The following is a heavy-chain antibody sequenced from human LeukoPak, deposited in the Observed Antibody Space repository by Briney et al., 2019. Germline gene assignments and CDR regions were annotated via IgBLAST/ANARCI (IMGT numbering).Heavy chain of an antibody. CDR3: VLYGDYESPDGFDI. J-gene: IGHJ3*02. Sequence: GESLRLSCAASGFIVSDNYVTWVRQAPGKGLEWVSVIYPVGTYYADSVKGRFTISRDNSKNTLYLQMNSLRAEDTAVYYCVLYGDYESPDGFDIWGQGTMVTVSS. CDR1: GFIVSDNY. V-gene: IGHV3-53*01. CDR2: IYPVGT. D-gene: IGHD4-17*01.